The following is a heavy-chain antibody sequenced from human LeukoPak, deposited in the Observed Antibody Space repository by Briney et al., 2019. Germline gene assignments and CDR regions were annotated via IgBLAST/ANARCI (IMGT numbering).Heavy chain of an antibody. V-gene: IGHV1-69*13. D-gene: IGHD6-19*01. CDR3: ARDRPYTGGWRGFNY. CDR2: IIPMFGIA. Sequence: ASVKVSCKASGGTFSRYAISWVRQAPGQGLEWMGGIIPMFGIANYAQKFQGRVTITADESTSTAYMELSSLRSEDTAVYYCARDRPYTGGWRGFNYWGQGTLVTVSS. J-gene: IGHJ4*02. CDR1: GGTFSRYA.